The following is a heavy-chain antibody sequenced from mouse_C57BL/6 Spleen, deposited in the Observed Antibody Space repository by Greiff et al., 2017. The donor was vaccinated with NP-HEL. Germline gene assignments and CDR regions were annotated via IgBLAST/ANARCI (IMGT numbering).Heavy chain of an antibody. D-gene: IGHD1-1*01. J-gene: IGHJ2*01. CDR3: ARWGTTVVGFDY. CDR1: GYTFTSYW. Sequence: QVQLQQPGAELVMPGASLTLSCTASGYTFTSYWLHWVKQMPGQGLEWIGEIDPSASYTNYNQQFKGKSTLTVDKSSSTAYMQLSSLTSEDSAVYYCARWGTTVVGFDYWGQGTTLTVSS. V-gene: IGHV1-69*01. CDR2: IDPSASYT.